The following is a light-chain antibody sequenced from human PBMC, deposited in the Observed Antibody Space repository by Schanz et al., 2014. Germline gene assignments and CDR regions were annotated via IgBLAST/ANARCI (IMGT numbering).Light chain of an antibody. CDR1: SSDIGGYNY. Sequence: QSALTQPASVSGSPGQSITISCTGTSSDIGGYNYVSWYQQYPGKAPKLMIYDVSNRPSGVSNRFSGSKSGNTASLIISGLQAEDEADYYCCSYAGSFTWVFGGRTKLTVL. J-gene: IGLJ3*02. CDR3: CSYAGSFTWV. V-gene: IGLV2-14*01. CDR2: DVS.